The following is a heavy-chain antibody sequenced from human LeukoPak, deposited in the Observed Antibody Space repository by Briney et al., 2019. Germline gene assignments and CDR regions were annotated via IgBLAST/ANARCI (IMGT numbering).Heavy chain of an antibody. D-gene: IGHD6-19*01. V-gene: IGHV1-2*02. CDR3: ARQSSGWLDY. Sequence: ASVKVSCKASGYTFTGYSMHWVRQAPGQGLECMGWINPNSGGTNYAQKFQGRVTMTRDTSISTACMELSRLRSDDTAVYYCARQSSGWLDYWGQGTLVTVSS. J-gene: IGHJ4*02. CDR1: GYTFTGYS. CDR2: INPNSGGT.